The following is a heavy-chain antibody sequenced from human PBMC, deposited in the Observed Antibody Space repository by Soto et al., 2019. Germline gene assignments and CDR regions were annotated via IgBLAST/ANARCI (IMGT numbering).Heavy chain of an antibody. V-gene: IGHV6-1*01. D-gene: IGHD6-13*01. CDR3: ARDIVGIAAAGTGSWFDP. CDR2: TYYRSKWYN. Sequence: QTRSHTCTVSGGRGSNHSAAWVSIRQNPSRGLEWLGRTYYRSKWYNDYAVSVKSRITINPDTSKNQFSLQLNSVTPEDTAVYYCARDIVGIAAAGTGSWFDPWGQGTLVTVSS. J-gene: IGHJ5*02. CDR1: GGRGSNHSAA.